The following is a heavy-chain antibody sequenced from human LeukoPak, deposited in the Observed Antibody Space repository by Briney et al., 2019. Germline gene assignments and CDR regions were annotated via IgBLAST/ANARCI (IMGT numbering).Heavy chain of an antibody. V-gene: IGHV4-59*08. CDR1: GGSISSYY. J-gene: IGHJ4*02. CDR3: ARLRTPHPDTAMVPGD. D-gene: IGHD5-18*01. CDR2: IYYSGST. Sequence: SETLSLTCTVSGGSISSYYWSWIRQPPGKGLEWIGYIYYSGSTNYNPSLKSRVTISVDTSKNQFSLKLSSVTAADTAVYYCARLRTPHPDTAMVPGDWGQGTLVTVSS.